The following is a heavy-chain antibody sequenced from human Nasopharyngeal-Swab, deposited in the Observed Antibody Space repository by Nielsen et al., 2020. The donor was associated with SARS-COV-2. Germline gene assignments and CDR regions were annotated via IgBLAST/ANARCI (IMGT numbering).Heavy chain of an antibody. Sequence: SETLSLTCAVSGYSISSGYYWGWIRQPPGKGLEWIGSIYHSGSTYYNPSLKSRVTISVDTSKNQFSLKLSSVTAADTAVHYCARQIWSGSHLVWRHNNWFDPWGQGTLVTVSS. CDR2: IYHSGST. J-gene: IGHJ5*02. CDR1: GYSISSGYY. D-gene: IGHD3-3*01. V-gene: IGHV4-38-2*01. CDR3: ARQIWSGSHLVWRHNNWFDP.